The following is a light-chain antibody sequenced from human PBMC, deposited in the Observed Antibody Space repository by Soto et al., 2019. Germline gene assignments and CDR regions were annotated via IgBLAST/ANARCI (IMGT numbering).Light chain of an antibody. CDR1: RTDGDGHDY. CDR3: TSYTASSPFYV. V-gene: IGLV2-14*03. Sequence: QSALTQPASVSGPPGQSIAISCIGVRTDGDGHDYVSWYQQHPGQAPQLIIYDVYNRPSGVSDRFSGSKSRNTASLIISGLQAEDEADYFCTSYTASSPFYVFGAGTKVTVL. J-gene: IGLJ1*01. CDR2: DVY.